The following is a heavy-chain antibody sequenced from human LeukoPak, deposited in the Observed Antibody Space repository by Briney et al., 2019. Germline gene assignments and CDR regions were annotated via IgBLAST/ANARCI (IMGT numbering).Heavy chain of an antibody. D-gene: IGHD6-19*01. V-gene: IGHV3-43D*03. CDR1: GFTFDDYA. Sequence: GGSLRLSCAASGFTFDDYAMHWVRQAPGKGLEWVSLISWDGGSTYYADSVKGRFTISRDNSKNSLYLQMNSLRAEDTALYYCAKDKGGSGGLDYWGQGTLVTVSS. J-gene: IGHJ4*02. CDR3: AKDKGGSGGLDY. CDR2: ISWDGGST.